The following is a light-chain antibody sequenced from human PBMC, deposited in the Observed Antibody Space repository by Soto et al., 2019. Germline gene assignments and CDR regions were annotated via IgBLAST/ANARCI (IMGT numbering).Light chain of an antibody. J-gene: IGLJ2*01. V-gene: IGLV2-11*01. CDR2: DVT. CDR3: CSYAGTYTYVV. Sequence: QSGLTQPRSVSGSPGQSVTISCTGTSSDVGDYNYVSWYQQRPGRAPKLMIYDVTQRPSGVPDRFSGSKSGNTASLTISGLQAEDEADYYCCSYAGTYTYVVFGGGTKLTVL. CDR1: SSDVGDYNY.